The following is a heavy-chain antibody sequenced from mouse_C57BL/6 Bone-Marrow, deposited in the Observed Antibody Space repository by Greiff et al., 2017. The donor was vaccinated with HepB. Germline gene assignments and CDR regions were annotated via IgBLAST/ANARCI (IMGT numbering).Heavy chain of an antibody. V-gene: IGHV15-2*01. CDR3: ARGGWLLEFAY. CDR1: DSEVFPIAY. Sequence: QVQLQQSGSELRSPGSSVKLSCKDFDSEVFPIAYMSWVRQKPGHGFEWIGGILPSIGRTIYGEKFEDKATLDADTLSNTAYLELNSLTSEDSAIYDCARGGWLLEFAYWGQGTLVTVSA. D-gene: IGHD2-3*01. CDR2: ILPSIGRT. J-gene: IGHJ3*01.